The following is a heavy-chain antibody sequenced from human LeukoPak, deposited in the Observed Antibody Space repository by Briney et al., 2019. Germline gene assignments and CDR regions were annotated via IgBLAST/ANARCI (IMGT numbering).Heavy chain of an antibody. CDR2: INPDGGNT. D-gene: IGHD5-24*01. Sequence: AASVKVSCKASGYTFTNSYIHWVRQAPGQVLEWMGLINPDGGNTNYAQNFQGRVTLTMDTSTSTVYMELSSLRSEDTAIYYCARIRDGYNDAYDLWGQGTVVTVPS. V-gene: IGHV1-46*01. CDR1: GYTFTNSY. CDR3: ARIRDGYNDAYDL. J-gene: IGHJ3*01.